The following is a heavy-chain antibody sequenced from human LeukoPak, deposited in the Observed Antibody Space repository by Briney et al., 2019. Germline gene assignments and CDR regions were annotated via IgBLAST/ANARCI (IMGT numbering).Heavy chain of an antibody. D-gene: IGHD4-17*01. CDR1: GAFITSSHW. V-gene: IGHV4-4*02. CDR3: ATYFYGDYGSYYFDY. J-gene: IGHJ4*02. CDR2: IYHSGTT. Sequence: SETLSLTCAVSGAFITSSHWWSWARPPPGKGLEWIGEIYHSGTTNYNPSLKSRVTMSVDKSKNQFSLKLSSVTAADTAVYYCATYFYGDYGSYYFDYWGQGTLVTVSS.